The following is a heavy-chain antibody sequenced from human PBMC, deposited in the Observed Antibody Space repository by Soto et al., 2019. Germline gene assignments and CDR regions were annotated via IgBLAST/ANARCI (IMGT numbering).Heavy chain of an antibody. V-gene: IGHV1-69*13. CDR1: GGTFSSYT. CDR3: AREALGYCSGGSCPYFDY. Sequence: ASVKVSCEASGGTFSSYTISWVRQAPGQRLEWMGRIIPIFGIANYAQKFQGRVTITADESTSTAYMELSSLRSEDTAVYYCAREALGYCSGGSCPYFDYWGQGTLVTVSS. D-gene: IGHD2-15*01. CDR2: IIPIFGIA. J-gene: IGHJ4*02.